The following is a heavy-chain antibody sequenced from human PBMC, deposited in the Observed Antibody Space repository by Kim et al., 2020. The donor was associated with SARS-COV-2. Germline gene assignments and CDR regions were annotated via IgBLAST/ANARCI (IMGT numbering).Heavy chain of an antibody. D-gene: IGHD6-19*01. CDR1: GFTFSNAW. J-gene: IGHJ6*02. CDR3: PTDLSGWRYYYYGMVV. CDR2: IKSNTDGGTT. Sequence: GGSLRLSCAASGFTFSNAWMSWVRQAPGKGLEWVCRIKSNTDGGTTDYAAAVKGRFTISRNDSKNTLYLQMNSLKTEDTEVYYCPTDLSGWRYYYYGMVVWGQGTTFTVSS. V-gene: IGHV3-15*01.